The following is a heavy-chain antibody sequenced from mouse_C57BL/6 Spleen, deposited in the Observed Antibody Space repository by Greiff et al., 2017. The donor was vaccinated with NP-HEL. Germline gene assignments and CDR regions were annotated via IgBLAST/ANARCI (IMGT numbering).Heavy chain of an antibody. CDR3: AKFYYDYDEVVL. CDR1: GFTFSDYG. D-gene: IGHD2-4*01. CDR2: ISSGSSTI. V-gene: IGHV5-17*01. Sequence: EVMLVESGGGLVKPGGSLKLSCAASGFTFSDYGMHWVRQAPEKGLEWVAYISSGSSTIYYADTVKGRFTISRDNAKNTLFLQMTSLRSEDTAMYYCAKFYYDYDEVVLWGQGTTLTVSS. J-gene: IGHJ2*01.